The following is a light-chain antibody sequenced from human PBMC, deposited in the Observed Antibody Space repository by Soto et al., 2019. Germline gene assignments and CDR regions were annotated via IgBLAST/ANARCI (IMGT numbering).Light chain of an antibody. Sequence: EIVLTQSPGTLSLSPGERATLSCRASQSVSSNYLVWYQQKFGQAPRLLIYGASSRATGIPDRFGGSGSGTDFTLTISRLEPEDFAVYYCQQYGSSPPFTFGQGTKVDIK. V-gene: IGKV3-20*01. CDR2: GAS. J-gene: IGKJ1*01. CDR3: QQYGSSPPFT. CDR1: QSVSSNY.